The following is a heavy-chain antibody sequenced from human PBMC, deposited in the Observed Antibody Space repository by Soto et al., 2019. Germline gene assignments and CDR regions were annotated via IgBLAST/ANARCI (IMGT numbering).Heavy chain of an antibody. J-gene: IGHJ4*02. V-gene: IGHV2-5*01. Sequence: SGPTLVNPTQTLTLTCTLPGFPLRTTGVGVGWIRQPPGKALEWLALIYWNDDKRYSPSLKSRLTITQDTSKNQVVLTMTNMYPVDTATYYCAHTADYGDYDGLCWYFDYWGQGTLVTVSS. D-gene: IGHD4-17*01. CDR3: AHTADYGDYDGLCWYFDY. CDR1: GFPLRTTGVG. CDR2: IYWNDDK.